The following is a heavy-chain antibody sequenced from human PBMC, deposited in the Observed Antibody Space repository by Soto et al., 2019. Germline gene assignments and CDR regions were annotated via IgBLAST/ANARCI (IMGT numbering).Heavy chain of an antibody. CDR1: GFNFSNAW. J-gene: IGHJ6*02. Sequence: PGGSLRLSCAASGFNFSNAWMSWVRQAPGKGLEWVGRIKSKKDGGTIGHAAPVKGRFIVSRDDSKNMLVLQMNSLKTEDTGVYFCTRDLGVYGLDVWGQGTTVTVSS. CDR3: TRDLGVYGLDV. V-gene: IGHV3-15*01. CDR2: IKSKKDGGTI. D-gene: IGHD2-8*01.